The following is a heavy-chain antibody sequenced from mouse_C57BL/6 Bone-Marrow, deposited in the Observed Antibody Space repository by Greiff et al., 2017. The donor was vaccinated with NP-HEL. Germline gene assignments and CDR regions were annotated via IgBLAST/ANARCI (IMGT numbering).Heavy chain of an antibody. CDR2: SRNKANDYTT. J-gene: IGHJ4*01. CDR1: GFTFSDFY. V-gene: IGHV7-1*01. CDR3: ARDMVSNYAMDY. D-gene: IGHD2-13*01. Sequence: DVMLVESGGGLVQSGRSLRLSCATSGFTFSDFYMEWVRQAPGKGLEWIAASRNKANDYTTEYSASVKGRFIVSRDTSQSILYLQMNALRAEDTAIYYCARDMVSNYAMDYWVQGTSVTVSS.